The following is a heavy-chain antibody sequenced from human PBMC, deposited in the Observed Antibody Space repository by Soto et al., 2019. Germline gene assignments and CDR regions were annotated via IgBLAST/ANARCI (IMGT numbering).Heavy chain of an antibody. Sequence: AGGSLRLSCAASGFTFSSYAMDGVRQAPGKGLEWVAVISYDGSNKYYADSVKGRFTISRDNSKNTLYLQMNSLRAEDTAVYYCARDRRDPTAMAPFLSPWGQGTLVTVSS. CDR1: GFTFSSYA. J-gene: IGHJ5*02. CDR2: ISYDGSNK. D-gene: IGHD5-18*01. V-gene: IGHV3-30-3*01. CDR3: ARDRRDPTAMAPFLSP.